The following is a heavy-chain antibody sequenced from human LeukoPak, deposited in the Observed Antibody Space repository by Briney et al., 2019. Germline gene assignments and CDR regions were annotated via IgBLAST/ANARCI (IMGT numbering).Heavy chain of an antibody. V-gene: IGHV3-21*01. CDR1: GFTFSSYS. J-gene: IGHJ4*02. CDR3: ARDLAVADRDY. CDR2: ISSSSSYI. Sequence: GGSLRLSCAASGFTFSSYSMNWVRQAPGKGLEWVSSISSSSSYIYYADSVKGRFTISRDDAKNSLYLQMNSLRAEDTAVYYCARDLAVADRDYWGQGTLVTVSS. D-gene: IGHD6-19*01.